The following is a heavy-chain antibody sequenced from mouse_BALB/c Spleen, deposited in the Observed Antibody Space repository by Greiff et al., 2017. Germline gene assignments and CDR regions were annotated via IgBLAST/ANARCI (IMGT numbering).Heavy chain of an antibody. CDR2: ISTYYGDA. CDR1: GYTFTDYA. J-gene: IGHJ4*01. CDR3: ARRRSYYYAMDY. V-gene: IGHV1S137*01. Sequence: QVQLQQSGAELVRPGVSVKISCKGSGYTFTDYAMHWVKQSHAKSLEWIGVISTYYGDASYNQKFKGKATMTVDKSSSTAYMELARLTSEDSAIYYCARRRSYYYAMDYWGQGTSVTVSS.